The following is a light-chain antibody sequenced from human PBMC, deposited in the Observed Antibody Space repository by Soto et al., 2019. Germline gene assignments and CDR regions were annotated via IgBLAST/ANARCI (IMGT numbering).Light chain of an antibody. CDR3: QQANSFPIT. J-gene: IGKJ5*01. V-gene: IGKV1-12*01. CDR2: DAS. CDR1: QDISRW. Sequence: DIEMTQSPSSVSASVGDRITITCRASQDISRWLAWYQQKQGKAPKXLIYDASSLQSGVPSRFSGIGSGTDFTITISSLQPEDVATYDCQQANSFPITFGQGTRLEIK.